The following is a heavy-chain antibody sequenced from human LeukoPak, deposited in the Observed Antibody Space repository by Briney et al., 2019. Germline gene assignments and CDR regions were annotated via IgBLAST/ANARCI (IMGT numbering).Heavy chain of an antibody. J-gene: IGHJ4*02. CDR1: GGSISSYY. V-gene: IGHV4-59*01. CDR2: IYYSGST. Sequence: SETLSLTCTVSGGSISSYYWSWIRQPPGKGLEWIGYIYYSGSTNYNPSLKSRVTISVDTSKNQFSLKLSSVTAADTAVYYCARGGYNFDYWGQGTLVTVSS. CDR3: ARGGYNFDY. D-gene: IGHD3-16*02.